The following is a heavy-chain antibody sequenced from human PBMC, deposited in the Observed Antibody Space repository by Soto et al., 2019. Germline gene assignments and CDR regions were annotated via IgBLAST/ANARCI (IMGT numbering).Heavy chain of an antibody. CDR3: ARNLYNTGDFDH. Sequence: QVQLMQSGAEVRKPGASVKVSCRASGYTFTDYDINWVRQATGQGLEWLGWMTPNSGNTGYALKFQGRVTLTRDISRSTAYMELSSLTSADTAVYYCARNLYNTGDFDHWGQGTLVTVSS. V-gene: IGHV1-8*02. D-gene: IGHD3-16*01. CDR2: MTPNSGNT. J-gene: IGHJ5*02. CDR1: GYTFTDYD.